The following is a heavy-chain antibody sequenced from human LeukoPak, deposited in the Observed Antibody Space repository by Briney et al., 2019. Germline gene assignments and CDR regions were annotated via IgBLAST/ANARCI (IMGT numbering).Heavy chain of an antibody. CDR1: GGSISSGGYY. D-gene: IGHD4-23*01. V-gene: IGHV4-30-2*01. Sequence: SQTLSLTCTVSGGSISSGGYYWSWIRQPPGEGLEWIGYIYHSGSTYYNPSLKSRVTISVDRSKNQFSLKLSSVTAADTAVYYCARDDYGGNRSWGQGTMVTVSS. J-gene: IGHJ3*01. CDR2: IYHSGST. CDR3: ARDDYGGNRS.